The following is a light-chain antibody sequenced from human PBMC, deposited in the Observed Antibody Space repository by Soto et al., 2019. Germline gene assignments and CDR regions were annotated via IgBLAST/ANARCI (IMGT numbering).Light chain of an antibody. CDR1: QSVGGN. CDR3: QQYNNWPLYT. Sequence: EIVMTQSPATLSVSPGERATLSCRAIQSVGGNLAWYQQRPGRAPRLLIYDASTRATDIPARFSGSGSGTEFPLTISSLQSEDFALYYCQQYNNWPLYTFGQGTKLEIK. J-gene: IGKJ2*01. V-gene: IGKV3-15*01. CDR2: DAS.